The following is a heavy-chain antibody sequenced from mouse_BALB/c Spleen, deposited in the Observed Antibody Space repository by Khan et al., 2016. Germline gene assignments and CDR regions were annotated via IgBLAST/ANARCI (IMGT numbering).Heavy chain of an antibody. CDR2: ISYSGST. D-gene: IGHD1-1*01. Sequence: EVQLQESGPGLVKPSQSLSLTCTVTGYSITSDYAWNWIRQFPGNKLEWMGDISYSGSTSYNPSLKSRISITRDTSNNQFFLQLNSVTSEDTATYYCARSDYGSKDAMDYWGQGTSVTVSS. CDR3: ARSDYGSKDAMDY. CDR1: GYSITSDYA. J-gene: IGHJ4*01. V-gene: IGHV3-2*02.